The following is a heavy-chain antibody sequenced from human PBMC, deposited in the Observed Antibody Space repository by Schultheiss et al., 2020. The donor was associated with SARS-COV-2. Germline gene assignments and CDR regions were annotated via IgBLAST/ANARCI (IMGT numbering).Heavy chain of an antibody. D-gene: IGHD2-21*01. Sequence: SETLSLTCTVSGGSITSYYWSWIRQPPGKGLEWIGEINHSGSTNYNPSLKSRVTISVDPSKNQFSLKLSSVTAADTAVYYCARGDGGIAPYYYYGMDVWGQGTTVTVSS. CDR2: INHSGST. CDR1: GGSITSYY. V-gene: IGHV4-34*01. CDR3: ARGDGGIAPYYYYGMDV. J-gene: IGHJ6*02.